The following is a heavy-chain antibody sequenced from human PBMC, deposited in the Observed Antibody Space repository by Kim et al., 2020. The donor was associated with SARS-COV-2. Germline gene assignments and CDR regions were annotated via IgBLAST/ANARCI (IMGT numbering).Heavy chain of an antibody. CDR3: ARVPPYYYDSSGYYWYFDL. CDR1: GGSISSGGYY. CDR2: IYYSGST. Sequence: SETLSLTCTVSGGSISSGGYYWSWIRQHPGKGLEWIGYIYYSGSTYYNPSLKSRVTISVDTSKNQFSLKLSSVTAADTAVYYCARVPPYYYDSSGYYWYFDLWGRGTLVTVSS. D-gene: IGHD3-22*01. V-gene: IGHV4-31*03. J-gene: IGHJ2*01.